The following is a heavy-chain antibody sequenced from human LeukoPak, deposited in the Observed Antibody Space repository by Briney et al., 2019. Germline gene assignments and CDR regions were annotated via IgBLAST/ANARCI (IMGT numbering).Heavy chain of an antibody. D-gene: IGHD6-19*01. CDR1: GYTFTSYG. CDR2: ISAYNGNT. J-gene: IGHJ4*02. CDR3: AREGSSGWYEEEYYFDY. Sequence: ASVKVSCKASGYTFTSYGISWVRQAPGQGLEWMGWISAYNGNTNYAQKLQGRVTMTTDTSTSTAYMELRSLRSDDTAVYYCAREGSSGWYEEEYYFDYWGQGTLVTVSS. V-gene: IGHV1-18*01.